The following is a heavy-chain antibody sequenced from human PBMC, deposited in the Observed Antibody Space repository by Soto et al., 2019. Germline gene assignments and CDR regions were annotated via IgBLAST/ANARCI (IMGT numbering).Heavy chain of an antibody. CDR2: IHHSGST. V-gene: IGHV4-39*07. CDR3: ARDIMGTNYYYYGMDV. D-gene: IGHD2-8*01. CDR1: GGSISSSSYY. Sequence: SETLSLTCTVSGGSISSSSYYWGWVRQPPGKGLEWIGEIHHSGSTNYNTSLRSRVTTSVDKSKNQFSLNLISVTAADTAVYYCARDIMGTNYYYYGMDVWGQGTTVTVSS. J-gene: IGHJ6*02.